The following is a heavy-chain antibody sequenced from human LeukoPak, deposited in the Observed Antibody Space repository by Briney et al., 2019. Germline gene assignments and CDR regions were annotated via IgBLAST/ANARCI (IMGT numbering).Heavy chain of an antibody. CDR3: ARAAVYYDSSGSRY. J-gene: IGHJ4*02. Sequence: GGSLRLSCAASGFTFSSYGMNWVRQAPGKGLEWVSSISSSSSYIYYADSVKGRFTISRDNAKNSLYLQMNSLRAEDTAVYYCARAAVYYDSSGSRYWGQGPLVTVSS. CDR2: ISSSSSYI. D-gene: IGHD3-22*01. V-gene: IGHV3-21*01. CDR1: GFTFSSYG.